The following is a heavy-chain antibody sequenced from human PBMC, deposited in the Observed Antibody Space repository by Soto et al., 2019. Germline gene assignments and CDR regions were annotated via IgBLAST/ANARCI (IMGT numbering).Heavy chain of an antibody. D-gene: IGHD3-22*01. CDR3: ARGNPITMIVVVAPDFDY. Sequence: PGGSLRLSCAASGLTFSSYWMSWVRQAPGKGLEWVANIKQDGSEKYYVDSVKGRFTISRDNAKNSLYLQMNSLRAEDTAVYYCARGNPITMIVVVAPDFDYWGQGTLVTVSS. V-gene: IGHV3-7*01. CDR1: GLTFSSYW. J-gene: IGHJ4*02. CDR2: IKQDGSEK.